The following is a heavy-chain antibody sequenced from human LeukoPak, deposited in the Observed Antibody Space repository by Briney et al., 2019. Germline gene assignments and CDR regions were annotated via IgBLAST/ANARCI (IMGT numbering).Heavy chain of an antibody. CDR1: GGSFSGYY. V-gene: IGHV4-34*01. CDR2: INHSGSI. J-gene: IGHJ4*02. CDR3: ARGPGYSYDSFDY. D-gene: IGHD5-18*01. Sequence: SETLSLTCAVYGGSFSGYYWSWIRQPPGKGLEWIGEINHSGSINYNPSLKSRVTISVDTSKNQFSLKLSSVTAADTAVYYCARGPGYSYDSFDYWGQGTLVTVSS.